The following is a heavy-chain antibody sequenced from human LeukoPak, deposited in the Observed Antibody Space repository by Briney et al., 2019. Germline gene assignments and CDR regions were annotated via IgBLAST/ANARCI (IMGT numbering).Heavy chain of an antibody. CDR1: GGSISSYY. D-gene: IGHD3-10*01. V-gene: IGHV4-59*12. CDR2: IYYSGST. J-gene: IGHJ4*02. CDR3: ATFPWFGELLFYYFDY. Sequence: SETLSLTCTVSGGSISSYYWSWIRQPPGKGLEWIGYIYYSGSTNYNPSPKSRVTISVDTSKNQFSLKLSSVTAADTAVYYCATFPWFGELLFYYFDYWGQGTLVTVSS.